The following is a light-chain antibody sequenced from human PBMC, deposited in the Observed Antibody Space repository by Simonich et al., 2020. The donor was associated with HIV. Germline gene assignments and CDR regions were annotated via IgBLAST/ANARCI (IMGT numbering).Light chain of an antibody. CDR2: DDS. CDR3: QVWDRSSDHWV. J-gene: IGLJ3*02. V-gene: IGLV3-21*03. Sequence: SYVLTQPPSVSVAPGKTARITCGGNNIESKSVHWYQQKPGQAPVLVVYDDSDRPSGIPERFSGSNSGNTATLTISRVEAGDEADYFCQVWDRSSDHWVFGGGTKLTVL. CDR1: NIESKS.